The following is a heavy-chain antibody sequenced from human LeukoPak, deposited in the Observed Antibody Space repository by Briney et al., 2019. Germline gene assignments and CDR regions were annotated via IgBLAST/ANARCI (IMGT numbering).Heavy chain of an antibody. CDR2: IHPASANT. J-gene: IGHJ4*02. CDR1: GYTFTEHF. D-gene: IGHD1-7*01. Sequence: ASVKVSCKASGYTFTEHFIHWVLQAPGHRLQYMGWIHPASANTVYAQMCHGRVTLTRDTPATTTYMELSGLRSDDTAVYYCARDLRPANLWGQGTLVTVSS. CDR3: ARDLRPANL. V-gene: IGHV1-2*02.